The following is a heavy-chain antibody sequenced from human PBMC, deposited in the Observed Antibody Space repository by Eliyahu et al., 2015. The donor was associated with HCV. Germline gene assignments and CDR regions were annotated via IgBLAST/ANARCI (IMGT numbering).Heavy chain of an antibody. CDR2: IXPGDSDT. J-gene: IGHJ5*02. D-gene: IGHD3-22*01. CDR1: GYSFXSYW. Sequence: EVQLVQSGAEVKKPGESLKISCKGSGYSFXSYWXGWVRXMPGKGLEWMGIIXPGDSDTRYSPSFQGQVTISADKSISTAYLQWSSLKASDTAMYYCAIRIYDSSGYYWFDPWGQGTLVTVSS. CDR3: AIRIYDSSGYYWFDP. V-gene: IGHV5-51*01.